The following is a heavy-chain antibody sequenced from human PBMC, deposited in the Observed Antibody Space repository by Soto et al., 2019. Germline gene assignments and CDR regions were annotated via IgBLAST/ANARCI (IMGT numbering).Heavy chain of an antibody. J-gene: IGHJ6*03. Sequence: SETLSLTCSVSGGSISGYYWSWMRQPPGRGLEWIGYVYYSGGTKYNPSLESRVTISIDTSKNQFSLKLNSVTAADTAVYYCAARGGSHYYYYYMDVWGKGTTVTVSS. CDR3: AARGGSHYYYYYMDV. CDR1: GGSISGYY. D-gene: IGHD3-10*01. CDR2: VYYSGGT. V-gene: IGHV4-59*08.